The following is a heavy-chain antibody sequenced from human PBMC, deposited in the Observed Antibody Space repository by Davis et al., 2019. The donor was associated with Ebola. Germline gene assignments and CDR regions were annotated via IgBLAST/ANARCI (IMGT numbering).Heavy chain of an antibody. CDR3: AHFGVTQNAYDI. Sequence: ASVQVSCQASRYTLTSYYMLWVRQAPGQGVVWRGIINPSGGSTSYAQKFQGRVTMTRDSSTRTVYMELSSLRSEDTAVYYCAHFGVTQNAYDIWGQGTMVTVSS. J-gene: IGHJ3*02. D-gene: IGHD3-10*01. CDR1: RYTLTSYY. CDR2: INPSGGST. V-gene: IGHV1-46*01.